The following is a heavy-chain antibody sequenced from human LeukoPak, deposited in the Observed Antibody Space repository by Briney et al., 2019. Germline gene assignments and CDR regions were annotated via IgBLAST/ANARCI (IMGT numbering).Heavy chain of an antibody. D-gene: IGHD5-18*01. J-gene: IGHJ4*02. CDR1: GFTFSSYA. CDR2: IRGSGGGT. CDR3: ARDSSGGYSYGHIDY. Sequence: GGSLRLSCAASGFTFSSYAMSWVRQAPGKGLEWVSSIRGSGGGTNYGDSVKGRFTISRYNSKNSLYLQMNSLRAEDTAVYYCARDSSGGYSYGHIDYWGQGTLVTVSS. V-gene: IGHV3-23*01.